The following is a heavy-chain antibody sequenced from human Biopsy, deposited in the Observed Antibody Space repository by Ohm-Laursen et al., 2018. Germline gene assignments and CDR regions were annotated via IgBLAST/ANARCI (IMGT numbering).Heavy chain of an antibody. V-gene: IGHV3-9*01. CDR2: INRDSDTA. D-gene: IGHD3-16*01. J-gene: IGHJ4*02. CDR3: VKDRGGARASFHY. Sequence: SLRLPCAASGFIFDDYDMHWVRQAPGKGLEWVSRINRDSDTADYVDSVRGRFTISRDNARKTLFLQMNSLRPEDTALYYCVKDRGGARASFHYWGQGIRVAVSS. CDR1: GFIFDDYD.